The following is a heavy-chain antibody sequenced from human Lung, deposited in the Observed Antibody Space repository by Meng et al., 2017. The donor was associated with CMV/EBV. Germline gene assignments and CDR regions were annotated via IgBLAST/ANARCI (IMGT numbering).Heavy chain of an antibody. D-gene: IGHD2/OR15-2a*01. CDR3: ARGGNFDP. J-gene: IGHJ5*02. Sequence: VRLVQSGSELKKPWGSVQVSCKASRYTFSTYTINCVRQAHGRGLAWSGWISTNTGTATYTQGFTGRFVFSLDTSVSTAYLQISSLKAEDTAVYYCARGGNFDPWGQGTLVTVSS. CDR2: ISTNTGTA. V-gene: IGHV7-4-1*02. CDR1: RYTFSTYT.